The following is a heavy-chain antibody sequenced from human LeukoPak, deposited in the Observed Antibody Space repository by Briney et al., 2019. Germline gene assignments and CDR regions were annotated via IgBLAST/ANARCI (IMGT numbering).Heavy chain of an antibody. CDR2: IYHSGST. J-gene: IGHJ4*02. CDR1: GYSISSGYY. D-gene: IGHD2-21*02. CDR3: ARGPDCGGDCYIDY. Sequence: SETLSLTCTVSGYSISSGYYWGWIRQPPGKGLEWIGSIYHSGSTYYNPSLKSRVTISVDTSKNQFSLKLSSVTAADTAVYYCARGPDCGGDCYIDYWGQGTLVTVSS. V-gene: IGHV4-38-2*02.